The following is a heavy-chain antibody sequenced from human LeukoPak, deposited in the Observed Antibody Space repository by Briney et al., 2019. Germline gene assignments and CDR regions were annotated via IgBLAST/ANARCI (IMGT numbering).Heavy chain of an antibody. CDR3: ARDSARVRGVTPFYYFDY. CDR2: IAHDGSQT. J-gene: IGHJ4*02. D-gene: IGHD3-10*01. V-gene: IGHV3-30*04. CDR1: RFIFSNYV. Sequence: GRSLRLSCAASRFIFSNYVMHWVRQAPGKGLEWVAVIAHDGSQTYYSDSVKGRFTISRDNSENTLFLQMNSLRAEGTAVYYCARDSARVRGVTPFYYFDYWGQGTLVTVSS.